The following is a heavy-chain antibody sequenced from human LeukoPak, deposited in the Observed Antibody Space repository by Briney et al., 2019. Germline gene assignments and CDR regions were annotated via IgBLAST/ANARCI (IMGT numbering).Heavy chain of an antibody. CDR3: ARQVIPQWLDNYYYGMDV. D-gene: IGHD6-19*01. J-gene: IGHJ6*02. Sequence: SETLSLTCTVSGGSISSYYWSWIRQPPGKGLEWIGYIYYSGSTNYNPSLKSRVTISVDTSKNQFSLKLSSVTAADTAVYYCARQVIPQWLDNYYYGMDVWGQGTTVTVSS. CDR2: IYYSGST. V-gene: IGHV4-59*08. CDR1: GGSISSYY.